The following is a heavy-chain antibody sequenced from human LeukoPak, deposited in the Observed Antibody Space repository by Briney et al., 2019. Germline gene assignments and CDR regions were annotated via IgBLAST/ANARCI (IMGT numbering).Heavy chain of an antibody. J-gene: IGHJ6*03. Sequence: ASVKVSCKASGYTFTSYDINWVRQATGQGLEWMGWMNPNSGNTGYAQKFQGRVTMTRNTSISTAYMELSSLRSEDTAVYYCARRRSSIAAFYYYYMDVWGKGTTVTVSS. D-gene: IGHD6-6*01. CDR2: MNPNSGNT. CDR1: GYTFTSYD. V-gene: IGHV1-8*01. CDR3: ARRRSSIAAFYYYYMDV.